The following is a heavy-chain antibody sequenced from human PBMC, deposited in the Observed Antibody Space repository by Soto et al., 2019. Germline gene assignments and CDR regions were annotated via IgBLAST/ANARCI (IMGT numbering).Heavy chain of an antibody. CDR1: GYTFTGYY. V-gene: IGHV1-2*02. CDR2: INPNSGGT. Sequence: QVQLVQSGAEVKKPGASVKVSCKASGYTFTGYYMHWVRQAPGQGLEWVAWINPNSGGTNYAQMFQGRVTMTRDTSISTAYMELSRLRSDDTAVYYCATLDYGDYDHYFDYGGQGTLVTVSS. CDR3: ATLDYGDYDHYFDY. D-gene: IGHD4-17*01. J-gene: IGHJ4*02.